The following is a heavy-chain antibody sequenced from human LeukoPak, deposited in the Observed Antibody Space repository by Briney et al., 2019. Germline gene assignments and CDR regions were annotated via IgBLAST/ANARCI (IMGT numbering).Heavy chain of an antibody. V-gene: IGHV3-48*02. CDR3: AREGYDSSGYYYYYMDV. D-gene: IGHD3-22*01. CDR2: ISSSSSTI. Sequence: GGSLRLSCAASGFTFSSYSMNWVRQAPGKGLEWVSYISSSSSTIYYADSVKGRFTLSRDNAKNSLYLQMNSLRDEDTAVYYCAREGYDSSGYYYYYMDVWGKGTTVTVSS. J-gene: IGHJ6*03. CDR1: GFTFSSYS.